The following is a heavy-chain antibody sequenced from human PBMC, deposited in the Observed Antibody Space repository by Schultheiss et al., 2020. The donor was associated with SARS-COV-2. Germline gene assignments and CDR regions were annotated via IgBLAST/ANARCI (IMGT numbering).Heavy chain of an antibody. CDR1: GFTFGNYW. V-gene: IGHV3-74*01. CDR2: TNEDGTIT. J-gene: IGHJ4*02. D-gene: IGHD2-15*01. CDR3: ARDCSGGSCQY. Sequence: GGSLRLSCAASGFTFGNYWMHWVRQAPGKGLMWVARTNEDGTITNYADSVKGRFTISRDKAKNSLILQMNSLRVEDTAVYYCARDCSGGSCQYWGQGTLVTVSS.